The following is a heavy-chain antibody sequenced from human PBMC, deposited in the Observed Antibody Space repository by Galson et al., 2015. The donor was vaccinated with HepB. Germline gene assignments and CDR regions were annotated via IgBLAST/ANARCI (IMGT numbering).Heavy chain of an antibody. D-gene: IGHD3-10*01. J-gene: IGHJ6*02. CDR1: GFTVSSNY. CDR2: IYSGGST. V-gene: IGHV3-53*05. CDR3: ARGMVRAYYYYGMDV. Sequence: SLRLSCAASGFTVSSNYMSWVRQAPGKGLEWVSVIYSGGSTYYADSVKGRFTISRDNSKNTLYLQMNSLRAEDTAVYYCARGMVRAYYYYGMDVWGQGTTVTVSS.